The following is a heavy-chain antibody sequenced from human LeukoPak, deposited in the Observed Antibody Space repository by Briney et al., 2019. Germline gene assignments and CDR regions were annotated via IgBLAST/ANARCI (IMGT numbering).Heavy chain of an antibody. CDR3: ARESEVYYYYGMDV. CDR1: GYTFTSYG. V-gene: IGHV1-18*01. J-gene: IGHJ6*02. CDR2: ISAYNGST. Sequence: ASVKVSCKASGYTFTSYGISWVRPAPGQGLEWMGWISAYNGSTNYAQKLQGRVTMTTDTSTSTAYMELRSLRSDDTAVYYCARESEVYYYYGMDVWGQGTTVTVSS.